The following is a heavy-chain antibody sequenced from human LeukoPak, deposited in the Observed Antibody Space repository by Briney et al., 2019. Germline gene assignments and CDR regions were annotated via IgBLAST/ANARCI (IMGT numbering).Heavy chain of an antibody. D-gene: IGHD3-16*01. CDR3: ARTVYSYAAFDY. Sequence: PGGSLRLSCAASGFTFSDYYMSWVRQAPGKWLEWVSYISRSGTTICYADSVKGRFTISRDNAKNSLFLQMNSLRAEDTAVYYCARTVYSYAAFDYWGQGALVTVSS. CDR1: GFTFSDYY. J-gene: IGHJ4*02. V-gene: IGHV3-11*04. CDR2: ISRSGTTI.